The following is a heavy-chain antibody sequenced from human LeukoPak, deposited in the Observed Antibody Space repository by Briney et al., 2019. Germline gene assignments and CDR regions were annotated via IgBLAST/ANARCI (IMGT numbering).Heavy chain of an antibody. CDR2: IEGDGSRI. D-gene: IGHD1-7*01. CDR1: GFTLSGYW. Sequence: AGGSLRLSCAASGFTLSGYWMHWVRQAPGKGLVWVSRIEGDGSRITYADSVKGRFTISRDNAKNTLYLQMNSLRAEDTAVYYCTRDWRNLGFDYWGQGTLVTVSS. CDR3: TRDWRNLGFDY. V-gene: IGHV3-74*01. J-gene: IGHJ4*02.